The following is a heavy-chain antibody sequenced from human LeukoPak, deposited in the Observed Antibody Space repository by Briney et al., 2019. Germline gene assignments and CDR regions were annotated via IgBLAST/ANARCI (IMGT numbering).Heavy chain of an antibody. CDR1: GGTFSSHA. CDR2: IIPIFGTA. D-gene: IGHD4-23*01. J-gene: IGHJ4*02. Sequence: GASVKVSCKASGGTFSSHAISWVRQAPGQGLEWMGGIIPIFGTANYAQKFQGRVTITADESTSTAYMELSSLRSEDTAVYYCARGTTVVSNFDYWGQGTLVTVSS. V-gene: IGHV1-69*13. CDR3: ARGTTVVSNFDY.